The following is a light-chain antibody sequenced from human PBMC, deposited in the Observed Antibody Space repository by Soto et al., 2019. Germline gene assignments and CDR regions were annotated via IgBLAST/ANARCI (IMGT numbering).Light chain of an antibody. Sequence: DIQMTQSPSSVSASVGDRVTIIGRASQGVGRWLAWYQQKPGKAPNLLIYDSSTLHSGVPSRFSGSGSGTDFSLTISSLQPEDFATYYCQQANSFPPDFGQGTRLEIK. J-gene: IGKJ5*01. V-gene: IGKV1-12*01. CDR2: DSS. CDR3: QQANSFPPD. CDR1: QGVGRW.